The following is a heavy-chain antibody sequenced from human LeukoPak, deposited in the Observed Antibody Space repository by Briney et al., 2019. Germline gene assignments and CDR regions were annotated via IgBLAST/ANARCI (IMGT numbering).Heavy chain of an antibody. CDR3: ARARLFGVVIGSPVDH. D-gene: IGHD3-3*01. V-gene: IGHV3-21*01. Sequence: PGGSLRLSCAASGFTFSSYSMNWVRQAPGKGLEWVSSISSSSSYIYYADSVKGRFTISRDNAKNSLYLQMNSLRAEDTAMYYCARARLFGVVIGSPVDHWGQGTLVTVSS. CDR2: ISSSSSYI. J-gene: IGHJ4*02. CDR1: GFTFSSYS.